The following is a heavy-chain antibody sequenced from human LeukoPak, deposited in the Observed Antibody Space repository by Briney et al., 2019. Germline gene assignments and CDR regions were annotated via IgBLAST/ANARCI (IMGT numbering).Heavy chain of an antibody. CDR1: GGSISSYY. D-gene: IGHD3-16*01. Sequence: NPSETLSLTCTVSGGSISSYYWSWIRQPPGKGLEWIGHIYYSGTANYNPSLKSRLTISVDTSKNQFSLKLNSVTAADTAVYYCARDGGASSNDAFDIWGQGAMVTVSS. V-gene: IGHV4-59*01. J-gene: IGHJ3*02. CDR3: ARDGGASSNDAFDI. CDR2: IYYSGTA.